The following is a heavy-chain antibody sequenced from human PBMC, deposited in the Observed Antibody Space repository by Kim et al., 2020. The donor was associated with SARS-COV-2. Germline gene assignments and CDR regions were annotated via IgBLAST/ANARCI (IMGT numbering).Heavy chain of an antibody. Sequence: SETLSLTCTVSGGSISSYYWSWIRQPPGKGLEWIGYIYYSGSTNYNPSLKSRVTISVDTSKNQFSLKLSSVTAADTAVYYCARGRLGAAAMRLSFGPGYYYYYGMDVWGQGTTVTVSS. CDR2: IYYSGST. V-gene: IGHV4-59*13. CDR1: GGSISSYY. J-gene: IGHJ6*02. CDR3: ARGRLGAAAMRLSFGPGYYYYYGMDV. D-gene: IGHD2-2*01.